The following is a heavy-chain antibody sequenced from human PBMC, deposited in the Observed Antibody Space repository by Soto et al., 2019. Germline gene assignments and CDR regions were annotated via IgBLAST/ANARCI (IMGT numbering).Heavy chain of an antibody. J-gene: IGHJ6*01. CDR1: GFTFSSYS. D-gene: IGHD3-22*01. V-gene: IGHV3-48*02. CDR2: ISSGSITI. CDR3: ARYDSSGYYWPYYYDGMDV. Sequence: PGGSLRLSCAASGFTFSSYSMNWVRQAPGKGLEWVSYISSGSITIYYADSVKGRFTISRDNAKNSLYLQLNSLRDEDTAVYYCARYDSSGYYWPYYYDGMDVWGQGTTVTVSS.